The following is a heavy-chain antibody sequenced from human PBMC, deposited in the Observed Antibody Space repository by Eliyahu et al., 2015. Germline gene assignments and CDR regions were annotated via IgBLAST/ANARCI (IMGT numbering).Heavy chain of an antibody. V-gene: IGHV3-30-3*01. CDR1: GFTFSSYA. CDR3: ARTLPSVATIKGWFDP. CDR2: ISYDGSNK. D-gene: IGHD5-12*01. Sequence: QVQLVESGGGVVQPGRSLRXSCXASGFTFSSYAMHXVRQAPGKGLEWVAVISYDGSNKYYADXVKGRFTISRDNSKNTLYLQMNSLRAEDTAVYYCARTLPSVATIKGWFDPWGQGTLVTVSS. J-gene: IGHJ5*02.